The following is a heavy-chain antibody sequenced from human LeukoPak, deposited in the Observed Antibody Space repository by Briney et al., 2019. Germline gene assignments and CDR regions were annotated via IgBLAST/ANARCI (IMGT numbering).Heavy chain of an antibody. J-gene: IGHJ4*02. CDR3: ASGYYDSSGYYQYIFDY. V-gene: IGHV4-59*01. CDR1: GDSISSYY. D-gene: IGHD3-22*01. Sequence: MASETLSLTCTVSGDSISSYYWSWIRQPPGKGPEWIGYIYYSGSTNYNPSLKSRVTISVDTSKNQFSLKLSSVTAADTAVYSCASGYYDSSGYYQYIFDYWGQGTLVTVSS. CDR2: IYYSGST.